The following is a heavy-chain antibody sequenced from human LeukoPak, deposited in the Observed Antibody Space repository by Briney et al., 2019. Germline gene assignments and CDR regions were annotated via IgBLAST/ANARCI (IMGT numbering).Heavy chain of an antibody. CDR2: IYYSGST. D-gene: IGHD3-3*01. J-gene: IGHJ4*02. CDR3: ARALDFWSGYPYYFDY. Sequence: SETLSLTCTVSGGSISSYYWSWIRQPPGKGLEWIGYIYYSGSTNYNPSLKSRVTISVDTSKNQFSLELSSVTAADTAVYYCARALDFWSGYPYYFDYWGQGTLVTVSS. V-gene: IGHV4-59*01. CDR1: GGSISSYY.